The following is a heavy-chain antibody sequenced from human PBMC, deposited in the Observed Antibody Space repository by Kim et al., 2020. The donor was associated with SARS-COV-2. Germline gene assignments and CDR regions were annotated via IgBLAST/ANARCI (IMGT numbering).Heavy chain of an antibody. J-gene: IGHJ4*01. Sequence: GGSLRLSCVVSGLPFSDAWMNWVRQAPGKGLEWIGHIKSRVSGGTTDYAAPVKGRFSISRDDSTETFYLQMDSLRIEDTAVYYCAADRPRGIPGIDHWG. CDR1: GLPFSDAW. CDR3: AADRPRGIPGIDH. D-gene: IGHD3-10*01. CDR2: IKSRVSGGTT. V-gene: IGHV3-15*01.